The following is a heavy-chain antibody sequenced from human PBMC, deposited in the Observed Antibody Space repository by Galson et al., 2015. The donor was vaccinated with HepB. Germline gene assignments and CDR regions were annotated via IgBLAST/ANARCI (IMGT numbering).Heavy chain of an antibody. CDR3: AKDGFWSGQKPSSFRHYYYTFYYVDV. CDR2: ITWNSVRI. V-gene: IGHV3-9*01. D-gene: IGHD3-3*01. J-gene: IGHJ6*03. Sequence: SLRLSCAASGFTFDDYAMHWVRQAPGKGLEWVSSITWNSVRIGYADSVKGRFTISRDNAKNSLYLQMNSLRAEDTALYYCAKDGFWSGQKPSSFRHYYYTFYYVDVWGTGTTVTVSS. CDR1: GFTFDDYA.